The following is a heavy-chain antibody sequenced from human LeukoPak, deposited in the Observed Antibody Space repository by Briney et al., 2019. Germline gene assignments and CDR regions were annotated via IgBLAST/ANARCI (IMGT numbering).Heavy chain of an antibody. CDR3: ARQRVGSTVFYYFDY. V-gene: IGHV4-39*01. J-gene: IGHJ4*02. Sequence: KASETLSLTYTVSGGSISSHYWGWIRQPPGKGLEWIGSIYYSGSTYYNPSLKSRVTISVDTSKNQFSLKLSSVTAADTAVYYCARQRVGSTVFYYFDYWGQGTLVTVSS. CDR2: IYYSGST. D-gene: IGHD1-26*01. CDR1: GGSISSHY.